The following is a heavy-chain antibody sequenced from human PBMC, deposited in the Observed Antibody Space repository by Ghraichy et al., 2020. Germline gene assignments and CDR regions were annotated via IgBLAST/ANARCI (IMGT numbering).Heavy chain of an antibody. Sequence: SETLSLTCAVYGGSFSGYYWSWIRQPPGKGLEWIGEINYSGSTNYNPSLKSRVTISIDTSKNQVSLKLRSVTAADTAVYYCARGGYYASGPYYWGQGTLVTVSS. V-gene: IGHV4-34*01. CDR3: ARGGYYASGPYY. J-gene: IGHJ4*02. D-gene: IGHD3-10*01. CDR1: GGSFSGYY. CDR2: INYSGST.